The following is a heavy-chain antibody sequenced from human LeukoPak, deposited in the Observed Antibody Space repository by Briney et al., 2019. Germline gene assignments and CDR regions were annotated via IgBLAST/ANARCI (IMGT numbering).Heavy chain of an antibody. J-gene: IGHJ4*02. CDR3: TDAVAG. CDR2: IYTDGST. D-gene: IGHD4-23*01. V-gene: IGHV3-53*05. CDR1: GFSVGNNY. Sequence: PTGGSLRLSCAASGFSVGNNYVTWVRQPPGKGLEWVSVIYTDGSTYYADSVKGRFIISRDSSKNTLYLQMNSLRAEDTAVYYCTDAVAGWGQGTLVTVSS.